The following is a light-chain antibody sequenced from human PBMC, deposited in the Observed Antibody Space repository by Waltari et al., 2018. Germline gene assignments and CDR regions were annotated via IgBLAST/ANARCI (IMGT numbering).Light chain of an antibody. Sequence: EIILTQSPGALSLSPGDSATLSCRASQNVNSFLAWYHQKRGQAPRLLISDASKRATGIPDRISGSGSGTDFTLTISSLEPEDFAIYYCQQRGNLPETFGRGTRVEMK. CDR3: QQRGNLPET. V-gene: IGKV3-11*01. CDR1: QNVNSF. J-gene: IGKJ2*01. CDR2: DAS.